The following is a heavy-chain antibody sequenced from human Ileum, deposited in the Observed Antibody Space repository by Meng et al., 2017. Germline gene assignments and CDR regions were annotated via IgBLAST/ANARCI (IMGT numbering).Heavy chain of an antibody. V-gene: IGHV3-30*03. CDR1: GFTFNTFG. J-gene: IGHJ4*02. CDR2: ITSDGSHK. Sequence: QVQLVESGGGVVQPGGSLRLSCAASGFTFNTFGLHWVRQAPGKGLEWVSIITSDGSHKFYGDSVKGRFTISRDNSKNMLYLQMNSLRPEDTAVYYCAQKGDFDNWGQGTLVTVSS. CDR3: AQKGDFDN.